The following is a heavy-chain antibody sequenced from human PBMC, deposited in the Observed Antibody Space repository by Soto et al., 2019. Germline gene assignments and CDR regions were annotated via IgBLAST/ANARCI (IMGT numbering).Heavy chain of an antibody. Sequence: PSETLSLTCTVSVGSISSYYWSWIRQPPGKGLEWIGYIYYSGSTNYNPSLKSRLTISVDTSKNQFSLKLSSVTAADTAMYYFARHRQHLVIFDYWGQGTLVTVSS. V-gene: IGHV4-59*08. CDR3: ARHRQHLVIFDY. D-gene: IGHD6-13*01. CDR2: IYYSGST. J-gene: IGHJ4*02. CDR1: VGSISSYY.